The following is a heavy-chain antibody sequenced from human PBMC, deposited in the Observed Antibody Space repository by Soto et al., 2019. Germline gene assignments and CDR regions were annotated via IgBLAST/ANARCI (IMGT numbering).Heavy chain of an antibody. Sequence: QVQLVQSGAEVKKPGASVTVSCKTSGYTFSNYGINWVRQAPGQGLEWMGWISGYNGNTNYAQTVHGRVTMTTATSTGTVYMELRSLKSDDTAIYYCSRFIMVGGWFDPNYYHGMDVWGQGTTVTVSS. CDR2: ISGYNGNT. J-gene: IGHJ6*02. CDR1: GYTFSNYG. V-gene: IGHV1-18*01. D-gene: IGHD6-19*01. CDR3: SRFIMVGGWFDPNYYHGMDV.